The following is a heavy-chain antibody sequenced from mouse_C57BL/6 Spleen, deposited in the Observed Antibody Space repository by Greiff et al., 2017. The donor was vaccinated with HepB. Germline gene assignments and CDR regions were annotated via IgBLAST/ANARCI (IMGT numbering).Heavy chain of an antibody. CDR2: IRNKANGYTT. V-gene: IGHV7-3*01. Sequence: EVHLVESGGGLVQPGGSLSLSCAASGFTFTDYYMSWVRQPPGKALEWLGFIRNKANGYTTEYSASVKGRFTISRDNSQSILYLQMNALRAEDSATYYCARTGGYWYCDVWGTGTTVTVSS. CDR3: ARTGGYWYCDV. CDR1: GFTFTDYY. J-gene: IGHJ1*03.